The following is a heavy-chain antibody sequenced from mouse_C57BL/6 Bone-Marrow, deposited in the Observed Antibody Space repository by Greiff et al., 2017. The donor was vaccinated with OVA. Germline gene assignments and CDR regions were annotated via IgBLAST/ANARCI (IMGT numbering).Heavy chain of an antibody. CDR1: GYTFTSYW. V-gene: IGHV1-69*01. CDR3: ARRGYDYSWFAY. CDR2: IDPSDSYT. J-gene: IGHJ3*01. Sequence: QVQLQQSGAELVMPGASVKLSCKASGYTFTSYWMHWVKQRPGQGLEWIGEIDPSDSYTNYNQKFKGKSTLTVDKSSSTAYMQLSSLTSEDSAVYYCARRGYDYSWFAYWGQGTLVTVSA. D-gene: IGHD2-4*01.